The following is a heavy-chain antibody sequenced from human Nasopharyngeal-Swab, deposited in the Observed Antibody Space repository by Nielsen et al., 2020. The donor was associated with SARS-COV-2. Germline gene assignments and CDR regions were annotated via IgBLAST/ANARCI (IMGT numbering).Heavy chain of an antibody. Sequence: GGSLRLSCKGSGYSFTSYWISWVRQMPGKGLEWMGRIDPCDSYTNYSPSFQGHVTISADKSISTAYLQWSSLKASDTAMYYCARPSSGWYGAFDIWGQGTMVTVSS. CDR3: ARPSSGWYGAFDI. J-gene: IGHJ3*02. CDR2: IDPCDSYT. V-gene: IGHV5-10-1*01. CDR1: GYSFTSYW. D-gene: IGHD6-19*01.